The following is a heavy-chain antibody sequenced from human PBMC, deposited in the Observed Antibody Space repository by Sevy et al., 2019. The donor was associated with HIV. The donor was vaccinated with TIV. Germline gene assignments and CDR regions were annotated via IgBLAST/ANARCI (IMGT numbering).Heavy chain of an antibody. CDR3: ATEGLNGYDAPFAY. V-gene: IGHV3-23*01. J-gene: IGHJ4*02. Sequence: GGSLRLSCAASGFTFSNYAMSWVRQAPGKGLEWVSAISGSGGRIYYADSVKGRFTISRDNSKDTLYLQMNSLRAEDTAVYYCATEGLNGYDAPFAYWGQGTLVTVSS. CDR1: GFTFSNYA. CDR2: ISGSGGRI. D-gene: IGHD5-12*01.